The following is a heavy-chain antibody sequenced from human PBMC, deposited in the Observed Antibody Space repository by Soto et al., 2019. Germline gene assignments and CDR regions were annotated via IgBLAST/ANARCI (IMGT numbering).Heavy chain of an antibody. Sequence: GGSLRLSCAASGFTFSDYYMSWIRQAPGKGLEWVSYISSSGSTIYYADSVKGRFTISRDNAKNSLYLQMNSLRAEDTAVYYCARAPPYYYGSGSRLKWFDYWGQGTLVTVSS. CDR3: ARAPPYYYGSGSRLKWFDY. D-gene: IGHD3-10*01. V-gene: IGHV3-11*01. J-gene: IGHJ4*02. CDR1: GFTFSDYY. CDR2: ISSSGSTI.